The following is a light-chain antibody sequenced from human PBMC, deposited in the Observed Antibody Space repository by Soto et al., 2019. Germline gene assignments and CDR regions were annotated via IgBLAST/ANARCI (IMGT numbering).Light chain of an antibody. CDR2: GAS. Sequence: EIVLTQSPGTLSLSPGERATLSCRASQSVSSSYLAWYQQKPGQAPRLLIYGASSRATGIPDRFSGSGSGTDFTLTISKLDPEDFAVYYCQQYGSPITFGQGTRREIK. V-gene: IGKV3-20*01. CDR1: QSVSSSY. CDR3: QQYGSPIT. J-gene: IGKJ5*01.